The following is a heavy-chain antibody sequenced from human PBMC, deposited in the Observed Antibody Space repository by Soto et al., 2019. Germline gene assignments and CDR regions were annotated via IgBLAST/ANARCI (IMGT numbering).Heavy chain of an antibody. Sequence: PSETLSLTCAVSGGSISSGDYSWSWIRQPPGKGLEWIGYIYHSESTYYNPSLKSRVTISVDRSKNQFSLKLNSVTVADTAVYYCARIMVRGVITQYYFDYWGQGTLVTVSS. D-gene: IGHD3-10*01. CDR2: IYHSEST. CDR1: GGSISSGDYS. V-gene: IGHV4-30-2*01. CDR3: ARIMVRGVITQYYFDY. J-gene: IGHJ4*02.